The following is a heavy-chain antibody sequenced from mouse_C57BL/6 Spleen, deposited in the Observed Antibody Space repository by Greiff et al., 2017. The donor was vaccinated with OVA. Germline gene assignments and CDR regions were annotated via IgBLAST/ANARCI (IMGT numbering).Heavy chain of an antibody. D-gene: IGHD2-4*01. CDR3: ARRGDYDEDWFAY. Sequence: QVHVKQSGAELVKPGASVNMSCKASGYTFTTYPIEWMKQNHGKSLEWIGNFHPYNDDTKYNEKFKGKATLTVEKSSSTVYLELSRLTSDDSAVYYCARRGDYDEDWFAYWGQGTLVTVSA. CDR2: FHPYNDDT. J-gene: IGHJ3*01. V-gene: IGHV1-47*01. CDR1: GYTFTTYP.